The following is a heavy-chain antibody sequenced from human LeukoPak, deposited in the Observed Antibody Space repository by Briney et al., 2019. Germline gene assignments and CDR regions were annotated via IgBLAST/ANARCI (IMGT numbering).Heavy chain of an antibody. V-gene: IGHV3-48*03. Sequence: GGSPRLSCAASGFTFSSYEMNWVRQAPGKGLEWISYISSSGTTIYYADSVKGRFTISRDNAENSLYLQMNSLRVEDTAVYYYARITAAAGTYFDYWGQGTLVTVSS. D-gene: IGHD6-13*01. J-gene: IGHJ4*02. CDR2: ISSSGTTI. CDR1: GFTFSSYE. CDR3: ARITAAAGTYFDY.